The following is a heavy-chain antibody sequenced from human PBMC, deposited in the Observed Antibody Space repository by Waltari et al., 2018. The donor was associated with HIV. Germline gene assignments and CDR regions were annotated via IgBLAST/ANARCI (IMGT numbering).Heavy chain of an antibody. CDR3: ARGGCVNGVCDRGLLDS. D-gene: IGHD2-8*01. J-gene: IGHJ4*02. Sequence: QVQLQESGPGLVKPSGTLSLTCTVSGGSISNYWWSLIRQPPGEGLEWVGCVAYSGSTDYNPSLKSRVTISVDTSKNQFSLKLSSVTAADTAVYYCARGGCVNGVCDRGLLDSWGQGTLVTVSS. CDR1: GGSISNYW. CDR2: VAYSGST. V-gene: IGHV4-59*01.